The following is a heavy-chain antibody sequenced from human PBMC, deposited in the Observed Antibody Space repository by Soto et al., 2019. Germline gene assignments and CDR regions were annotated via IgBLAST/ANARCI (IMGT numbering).Heavy chain of an antibody. CDR3: AREGRVRRSRPPDY. V-gene: IGHV1-18*01. Sequence: QVQLVQSGAEVKKPGASVKVSCKASGYTFTSYGISWVRQAPGQGLEWMGWISAYNGNTNYAQKLQGRGTMTTDTSNSPPLLVRRSKVSDNTAVYSCAREGRVRRSRPPDYWGQGTLLTVSS. J-gene: IGHJ4*02. D-gene: IGHD1-1*01. CDR1: GYTFTSYG. CDR2: ISAYNGNT.